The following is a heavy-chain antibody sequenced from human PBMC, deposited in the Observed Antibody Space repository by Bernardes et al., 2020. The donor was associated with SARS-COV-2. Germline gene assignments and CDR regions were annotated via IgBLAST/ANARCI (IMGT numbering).Heavy chain of an antibody. J-gene: IGHJ4*02. Sequence: GGSLRLSCAASGFTFSSYAMHWVRQAPGKGLEWVAVISYDGSNKYYADSVKGRFTISRDNSKNTLYLQMNSLRAEDTAVYYCAREYDFWSGSSLDYWGQGTLVTVSS. CDR1: GFTFSSYA. V-gene: IGHV3-30*04. CDR2: ISYDGSNK. D-gene: IGHD3-3*01. CDR3: AREYDFWSGSSLDY.